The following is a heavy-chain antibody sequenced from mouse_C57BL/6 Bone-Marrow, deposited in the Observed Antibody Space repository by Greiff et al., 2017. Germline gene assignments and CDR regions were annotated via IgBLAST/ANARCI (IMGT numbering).Heavy chain of an antibody. J-gene: IGHJ1*03. CDR1: GFTFSDAW. Sequence: DVKLVESGGGLVQPGGSMKLSCAASGFTFSDAWMDWVRQSPETGLEWVAEIRNKANNHATYYAESVKGRFTISRDDSKSSVYLQMNSLRAEDTGIYYCTADWYFDVWGTGTTVTVSS. CDR2: IRNKANNHAT. CDR3: TADWYFDV. V-gene: IGHV6-6*01.